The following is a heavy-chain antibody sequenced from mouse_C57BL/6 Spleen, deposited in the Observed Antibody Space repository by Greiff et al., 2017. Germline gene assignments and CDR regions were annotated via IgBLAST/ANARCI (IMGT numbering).Heavy chain of an antibody. CDR1: GFTFSSYA. D-gene: IGHD2-4*01. V-gene: IGHV5-4*01. CDR3: ARDEDYDDYAMDY. CDR2: ISDGGSYT. Sequence: EVKLVESGGGLVKPGGSLKLSCAASGFTFSSYAMSWVRQTPEKRLEWVATISDGGSYTYYPDNVKGRFTISRDNAKNNLYLQMSHLKSEDTAMYYCARDEDYDDYAMDYWGQGTSVTVSS. J-gene: IGHJ4*01.